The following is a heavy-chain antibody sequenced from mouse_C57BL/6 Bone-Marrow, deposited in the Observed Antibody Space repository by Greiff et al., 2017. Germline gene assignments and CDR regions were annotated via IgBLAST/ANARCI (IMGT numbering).Heavy chain of an antibody. CDR2: IRNKANGYTT. J-gene: IGHJ4*01. CDR1: GFTFTDYY. V-gene: IGHV7-3*01. CDR3: ARFYYSNYDYAMDY. Sequence: EVKLQESGGGLVQPGGSLSLSCAASGFTFTDYYMSWVRQPPGKALEWLGFIRNKANGYTTEYSASVKGQFTISRDNSQSILYLQMNALRAEDSATYYCARFYYSNYDYAMDYWGQGTSVTVSA. D-gene: IGHD2-5*01.